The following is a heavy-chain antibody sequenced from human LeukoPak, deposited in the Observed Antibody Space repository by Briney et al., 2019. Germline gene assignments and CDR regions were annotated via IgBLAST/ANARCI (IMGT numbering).Heavy chain of an antibody. D-gene: IGHD2-2*01. J-gene: IGHJ4*02. CDR2: ISGSGGST. CDR3: AKDMPRYCSSTSCYQDY. CDR1: GFTFSSYA. Sequence: PGGSLRLSCAASGFTFSSYAMSWVRQAPGKGLEWVSAISGSGGSTYYADSVKGRFTISRDNSKNTLYLQMNSLRAEDTAVYYCAKDMPRYCSSTSCYQDYWGQGTLVTVSS. V-gene: IGHV3-23*01.